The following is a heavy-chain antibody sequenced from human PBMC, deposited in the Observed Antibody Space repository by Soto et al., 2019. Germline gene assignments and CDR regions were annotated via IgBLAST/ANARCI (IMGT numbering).Heavy chain of an antibody. J-gene: IGHJ5*02. CDR1: GYTFTSYA. CDR2: INAGNGNT. Sequence: GASVKVSCKASGYTFTSYAMHWVRQAPGQRLEWMGWINAGNGNTKYSQKFQGRVTITRDTSASTAYMELSSLRSEDTAVYYCARSGGRTNWFDPWGQGTLVTFSS. CDR3: ARSGGRTNWFDP. V-gene: IGHV1-3*01. D-gene: IGHD2-15*01.